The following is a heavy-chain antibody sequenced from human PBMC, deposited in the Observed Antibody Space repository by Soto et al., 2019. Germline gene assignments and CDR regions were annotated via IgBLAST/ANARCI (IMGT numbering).Heavy chain of an antibody. J-gene: IGHJ4*02. D-gene: IGHD2-15*01. CDR3: AKEVVVAASPSYLDY. CDR2: ISGSGGST. V-gene: IGHV3-23*01. Sequence: GSLRLSCSASGFTFSSYAMSWVRQAPGKGLEWVSAISGSGGSTYYADSAKGRFTISRDNSKNTLYLQMNSLRAEDTAVYCCAKEVVVAASPSYLDYWGQGTLVTVSS. CDR1: GFTFSSYA.